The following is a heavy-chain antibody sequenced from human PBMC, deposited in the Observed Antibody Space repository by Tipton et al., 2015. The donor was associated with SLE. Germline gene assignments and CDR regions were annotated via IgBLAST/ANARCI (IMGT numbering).Heavy chain of an antibody. D-gene: IGHD7-27*01. J-gene: IGHJ4*02. CDR3: ASGVDAGVDY. V-gene: IGHV1-8*01. Sequence: SGPEVKDSCKASGYTFINLDINWVRQAPGQGLEWMGWMSPKYDKTVYAQKFQGRVTMTSATSISTAYMELSSLRSEDTAVYYWASGVDAGVDYWGQGPLVTVSS. CDR1: GYTFINLD. CDR2: MSPKYDKT.